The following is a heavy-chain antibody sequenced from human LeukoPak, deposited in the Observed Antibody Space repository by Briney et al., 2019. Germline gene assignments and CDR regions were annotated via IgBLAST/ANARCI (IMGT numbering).Heavy chain of an antibody. CDR2: INWNGGST. V-gene: IGHV3-20*04. CDR1: GFTFDDYG. CDR3: ARVGSCWSGGAFDI. J-gene: IGHJ3*02. D-gene: IGHD6-19*01. Sequence: GGSLRLSCAASGFTFDDYGMSWVRQVPGKGLEWVSGINWNGGSTGYADSVKGRFTISRDNAKNSLYLQMNSLRAEDTALYYCARVGSCWSGGAFDIWGQGTMVTVSS.